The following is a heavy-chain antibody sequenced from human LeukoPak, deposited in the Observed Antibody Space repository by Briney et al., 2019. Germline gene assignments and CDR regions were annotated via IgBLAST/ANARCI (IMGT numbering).Heavy chain of an antibody. Sequence: ASVKVSCKASGYTFTSYAMNWVRQAPGQRLEWMGWINTGNGDTRYSQKFQGRVTITRDTSASTAYMELHSLRSEDTAVYYCARESPQRSGYSYPHWGQGTLVTVSS. CDR3: ARESPQRSGYSYPH. D-gene: IGHD5-18*01. CDR1: GYTFTSYA. V-gene: IGHV1-3*04. J-gene: IGHJ4*02. CDR2: INTGNGDT.